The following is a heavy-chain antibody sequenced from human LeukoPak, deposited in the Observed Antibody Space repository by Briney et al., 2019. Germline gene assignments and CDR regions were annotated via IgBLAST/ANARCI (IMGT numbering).Heavy chain of an antibody. V-gene: IGHV4-34*01. CDR1: GGSFSGYY. CDR3: ATYAGRDSSSFAQNY. CDR2: INHSGST. J-gene: IGHJ4*02. D-gene: IGHD6-6*01. Sequence: KPSETLSLTCAVYGGSFSGYYWSWIRQPPGKGLEWIGEINHSGSTNYNPSLKSRVTISVDTSKNQFSLKLSSVTAADTAVYYCATYAGRDSSSFAQNYWGKGTLVTVSS.